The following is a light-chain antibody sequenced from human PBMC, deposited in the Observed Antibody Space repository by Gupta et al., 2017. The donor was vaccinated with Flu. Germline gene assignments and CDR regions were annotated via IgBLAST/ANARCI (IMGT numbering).Light chain of an antibody. V-gene: IGKV1-39*01. Sequence: IQMTQSPSSLSASVGDIVTITCRASQSISSYLNWYQQKPGKAPKLLSYAASSLQSGGPSRFSGSGSGTDFTLTISSLQPEDFATYYCQQPPPPFSFGQGTKLEIK. CDR2: AAS. J-gene: IGKJ2*03. CDR3: QQPPPPFS. CDR1: QSISSY.